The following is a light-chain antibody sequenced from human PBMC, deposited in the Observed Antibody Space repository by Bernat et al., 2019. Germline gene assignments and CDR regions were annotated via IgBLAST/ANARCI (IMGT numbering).Light chain of an antibody. CDR1: SSDVGSYNL. CDR2: EVS. V-gene: IGLV2-23*02. CDR3: CSYAGSSPYV. J-gene: IGLJ1*01. Sequence: QSALTQPASVSGSPGQSTTISCTGTSSDVGSYNLVSWYQQHPGKAPKLMNYEVSKRPSGVSNRFSGSKSGNTASLTISGLQAEDEADYYCCSYAGSSPYVFGTGTKVTVL.